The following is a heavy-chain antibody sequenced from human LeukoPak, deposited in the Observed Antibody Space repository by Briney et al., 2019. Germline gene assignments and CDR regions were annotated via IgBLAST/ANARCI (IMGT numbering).Heavy chain of an antibody. D-gene: IGHD5-18*01. CDR3: ASTVDTAMLNAFDI. J-gene: IGHJ3*02. V-gene: IGHV3-30-3*01. CDR2: ISYDGSNK. CDR1: GFTFSSYA. Sequence: PGGSLRLSCAASGFTFSSYAMHWVRQAPGKGLEWVAVISYDGSNKYYADSMKGRFTISRDNSKNTLYLQMNSLRAEDTAVYYCASTVDTAMLNAFDIWGQGTMVTVSS.